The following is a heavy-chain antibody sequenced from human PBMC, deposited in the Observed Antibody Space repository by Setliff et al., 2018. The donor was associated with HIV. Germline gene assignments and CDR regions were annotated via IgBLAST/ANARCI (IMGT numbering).Heavy chain of an antibody. CDR1: DGSFSSDY. V-gene: IGHV4-34*01. J-gene: IGHJ3*02. CDR3: ARAEMATIVAFDI. D-gene: IGHD5-12*01. CDR2: ITPSGRT. Sequence: PSETLSLTCTVSDGSFSSDYWTWIRQAPGKGLEWIAEITPSGRTNYNPSLKSRVTISVDTSKNQFSLKLSSVTAADTAVYYCARAEMATIVAFDIWGQGTMVTVSS.